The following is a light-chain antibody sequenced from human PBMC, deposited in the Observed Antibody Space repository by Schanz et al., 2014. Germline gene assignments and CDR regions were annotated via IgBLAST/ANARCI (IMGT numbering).Light chain of an antibody. CDR3: QQYHIWPPWT. CDR2: GAS. CDR1: QSISSN. V-gene: IGKV3-15*01. Sequence: EIVMTQSSGTLSVSPGERATLSCRASQSISSNLAWYQQKPGQAPRLLIYGASTRATGIPARFSGSGSGTEFTLTISSLQSEDVAVYYCQQYHIWPPWTFGQGTKVEIK. J-gene: IGKJ1*01.